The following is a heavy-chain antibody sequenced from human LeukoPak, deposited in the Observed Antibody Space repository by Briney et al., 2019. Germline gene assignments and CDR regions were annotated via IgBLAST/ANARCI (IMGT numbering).Heavy chain of an antibody. CDR3: SGIYYYFDY. CDR2: IYSDGST. CDR1: GFTVSSNY. Sequence: GGSLRLSCAASGFTVSSNYMSWVRQAPGKGLEWVSVIYSDGSTYYADSVKGRFTISRDNSKNTLYLERISLRGEDTAVYYCSGIYYYFDYWRRGTLVSVRS. J-gene: IGHJ4*02. V-gene: IGHV3-53*01. D-gene: IGHD1-26*01.